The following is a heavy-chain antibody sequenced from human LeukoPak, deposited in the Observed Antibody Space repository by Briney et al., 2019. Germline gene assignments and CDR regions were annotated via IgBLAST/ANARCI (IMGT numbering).Heavy chain of an antibody. V-gene: IGHV1-2*02. CDR3: ARERIAAPSGFDY. Sequence: ASVKVSCKTSGYDFTGYAMHWVRQAPGQRLEWMGWINPNSGGTNYAQKFQGRVTMTRDTSISTAYMELSRLRSDDTAVYYCARERIAAPSGFDYWGQGTLVTVSS. D-gene: IGHD6-13*01. CDR1: GYDFTGYA. J-gene: IGHJ4*02. CDR2: INPNSGGT.